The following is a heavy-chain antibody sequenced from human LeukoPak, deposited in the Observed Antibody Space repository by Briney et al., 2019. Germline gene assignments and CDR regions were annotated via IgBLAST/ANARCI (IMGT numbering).Heavy chain of an antibody. CDR2: ISGSDGST. J-gene: IGHJ6*01. V-gene: IGHV3-23*01. CDR1: GFTFSSYA. Sequence: GGSLRLSCAASGFTFSSYAMSWVRQAPGKGLEWVSAISGSDGSTYYADSVKGRFTISRDNSKNTLYLQMNSLRAEDTAVYYCAKMKGHPLPKYYMDVWGQGTTVTVSS. CDR3: AKMKGHPLPKYYMDV. D-gene: IGHD1-26*01.